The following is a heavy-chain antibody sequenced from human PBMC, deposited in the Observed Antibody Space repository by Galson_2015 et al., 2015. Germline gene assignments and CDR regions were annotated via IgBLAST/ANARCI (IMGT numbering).Heavy chain of an antibody. V-gene: IGHV1-8*01. J-gene: IGHJ5*02. CDR1: GYTFTSYD. CDR2: MNPNSGNT. Sequence: SVKVSCKASGYTFTSYDINWVRQATGQGLEWMGWMNPNSGNTGYAQRFQGRVTMTRNTSISTASMELSSLRSDDTAVYFCARGKGPSYCSSASCYYDGDWFDPWGQGTLVTVSS. D-gene: IGHD2-2*01. CDR3: ARGKGPSYCSSASCYYDGDWFDP.